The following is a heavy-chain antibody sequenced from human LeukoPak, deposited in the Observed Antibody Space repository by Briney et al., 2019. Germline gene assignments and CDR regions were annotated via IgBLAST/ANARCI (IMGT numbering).Heavy chain of an antibody. CDR1: GFTFSSYG. CDR2: ISGSGGST. Sequence: GGTLRLSRAASGFTFSSYGMSWVRQAPGKGLEWVSAISGSGGSTYYADSVKGRFTISRDNSKNTLYLLMNSLRAEDTAVYYCAKDQYYYDSSGYYYPGGLDPWGQGTLVTVSS. D-gene: IGHD3-22*01. J-gene: IGHJ5*02. CDR3: AKDQYYYDSSGYYYPGGLDP. V-gene: IGHV3-23*01.